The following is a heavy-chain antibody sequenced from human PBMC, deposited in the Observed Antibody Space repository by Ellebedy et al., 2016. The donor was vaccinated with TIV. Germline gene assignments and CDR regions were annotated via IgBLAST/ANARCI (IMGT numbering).Heavy chain of an antibody. V-gene: IGHV3-7*01. CDR1: GFSFRSTW. J-gene: IGHJ4*02. Sequence: GESLKISXAASGFSFRSTWMTWVRQAPGKGLEWVANINQDGSVKSHLDSVKGRFTISRDNARNSLYLQMNSLRAEDTAVYYCARGPEYGALDYWGQGTLVTVSS. CDR3: ARGPEYGALDY. D-gene: IGHD4-17*01. CDR2: INQDGSVK.